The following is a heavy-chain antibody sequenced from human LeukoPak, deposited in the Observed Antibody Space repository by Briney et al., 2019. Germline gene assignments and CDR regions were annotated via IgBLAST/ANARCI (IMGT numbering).Heavy chain of an antibody. CDR2: TSSDGSST. V-gene: IGHV3-74*01. Sequence: GGSLRLSCAASGFTFSRFWMHWVRQAPGKGLVWVARTSSDGSSTVYADSVKGRFTISRDNAKKTLYLQMNSLRAEDTAIYYCARDSDAGFDYWGQGTLVTVPS. CDR3: ARDSDAGFDY. J-gene: IGHJ4*02. CDR1: GFTFSRFW.